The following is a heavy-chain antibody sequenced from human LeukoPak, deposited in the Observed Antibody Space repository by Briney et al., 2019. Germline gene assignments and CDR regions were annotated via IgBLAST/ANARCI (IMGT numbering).Heavy chain of an antibody. CDR3: TTSFISSYTNGVCPAYYYYYYMDV. Sequence: PSETLSLTCTVSADSISSFYWSWIRQPPGKGLEWIGYIYYSGSTDYNPSLKSRVTISVDTSKNQFSLKLTSVTAADTAVYYCTTSFISSYTNGVCPAYYYYYYMDVRGKGTTVTVSS. CDR2: IYYSGST. J-gene: IGHJ6*03. D-gene: IGHD2-8*01. V-gene: IGHV4-59*01. CDR1: ADSISSFY.